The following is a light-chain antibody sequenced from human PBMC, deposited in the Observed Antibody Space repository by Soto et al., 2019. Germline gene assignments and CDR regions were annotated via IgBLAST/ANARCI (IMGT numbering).Light chain of an antibody. CDR1: SSDIGRFNY. Sequence: QSALTQPASVSGSPGQSITISCTGTSSDIGRFNYVSWYQQHPGKVPKLMIYEVSNRPSGVSNRFSGSKSGHTASLTISGLQAEDEADYYCSSHTISNPQVFGGGTKLTVL. CDR3: SSHTISNPQV. J-gene: IGLJ3*02. V-gene: IGLV2-14*01. CDR2: EVS.